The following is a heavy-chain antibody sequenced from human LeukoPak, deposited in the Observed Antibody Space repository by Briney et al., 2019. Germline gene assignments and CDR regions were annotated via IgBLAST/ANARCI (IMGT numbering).Heavy chain of an antibody. Sequence: GASVKVSCKASGYTFTGYYMHWVRQAPGQGLEWMGWINPNSGGTNYAQKFQGRVTMTRDTSISTAYMELSRLRSDDTAVYYCARGKLQAYSSSWYDYWGQGTLVAVSS. J-gene: IGHJ4*02. V-gene: IGHV1-2*02. CDR2: INPNSGGT. CDR3: ARGKLQAYSSSWYDY. D-gene: IGHD6-13*01. CDR1: GYTFTGYY.